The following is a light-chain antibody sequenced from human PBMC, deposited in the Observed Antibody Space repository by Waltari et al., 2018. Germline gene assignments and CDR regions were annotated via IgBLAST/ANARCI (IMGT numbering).Light chain of an antibody. Sequence: QSALPQPASVSGSPGQSITIPSAGTSSDPGPYNFVSWYQHRPGKAPKLMIYEDTQRPSGVSDRFSGSKSGNTASLRISGLQAEDEADYYCCSYADSNVVFGGGTKLTV. V-gene: IGLV2-23*01. CDR3: CSYADSNVV. J-gene: IGLJ2*01. CDR2: EDT. CDR1: SSDPGPYNF.